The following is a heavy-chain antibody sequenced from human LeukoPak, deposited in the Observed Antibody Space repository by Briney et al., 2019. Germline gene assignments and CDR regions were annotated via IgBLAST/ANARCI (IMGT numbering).Heavy chain of an antibody. D-gene: IGHD2-15*01. CDR2: MNPNSGNT. V-gene: IGHV1-8*01. CDR3: AREICSGGSCYLSFDY. J-gene: IGHJ4*02. Sequence: ASVTVPCKASGYTFTSYDINWVRQATGQGLEWMGWMNPNSGNTGYAQKFQGRVTMTRNTSISTAYMELSSLRSEDTAVYYCAREICSGGSCYLSFDYWGQGTLVTVSS. CDR1: GYTFTSYD.